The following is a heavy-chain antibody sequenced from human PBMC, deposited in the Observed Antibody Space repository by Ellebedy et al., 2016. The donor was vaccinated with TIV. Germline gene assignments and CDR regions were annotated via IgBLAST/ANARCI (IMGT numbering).Heavy chain of an antibody. CDR1: GFTFSNYW. CDR3: ARDQWLGRAYYFDS. CDR2: IKQDGSEK. Sequence: GGSLRLSCGTSGFTFSNYWMTWVRQAPGKGLEWVANIKQDGSEKYYVDSVKGRFSISRDNTKNSRYLQMNSLTDEDTAVYYCARDQWLGRAYYFDSWGQGTLVTVSS. V-gene: IGHV3-7*01. J-gene: IGHJ4*02. D-gene: IGHD6-19*01.